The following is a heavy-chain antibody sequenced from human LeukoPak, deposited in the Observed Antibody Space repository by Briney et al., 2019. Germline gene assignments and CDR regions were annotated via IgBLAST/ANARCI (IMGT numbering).Heavy chain of an antibody. J-gene: IGHJ4*02. Sequence: ASVKVSCKASGYTFTSYGISWVRQAPGQGLEWMGWISAYNGNTNYAQKLQGRVTMTTDTSTSTAYMELRSLRSDDTAVYYCARCDWLLYLYYFDYWGQGTLVTVSS. CDR1: GYTFTSYG. CDR2: ISAYNGNT. CDR3: ARCDWLLYLYYFDY. D-gene: IGHD3-9*01. V-gene: IGHV1-18*01.